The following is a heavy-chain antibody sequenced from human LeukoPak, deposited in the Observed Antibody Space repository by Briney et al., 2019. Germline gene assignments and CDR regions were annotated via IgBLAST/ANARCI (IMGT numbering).Heavy chain of an antibody. D-gene: IGHD6-13*01. CDR2: ISYDGSNK. J-gene: IGHJ6*03. CDR1: GFTFSSYG. Sequence: GGSLRLSCAASGFTFSSYGMHWVRQAPGKGLEWVAVISYDGSNKYYADSVKGRFTISRDNSKNTLYLRMNSLRAEDTAVYYCAKIFGYSSSWYFDYYYYMDVWGKGTTVTVSS. V-gene: IGHV3-30-3*02. CDR3: AKIFGYSSSWYFDYYYYMDV.